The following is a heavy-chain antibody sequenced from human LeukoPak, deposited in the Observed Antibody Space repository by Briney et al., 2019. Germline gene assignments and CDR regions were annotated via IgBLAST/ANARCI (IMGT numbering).Heavy chain of an antibody. CDR2: MNPNSGNT. CDR1: GGTFISYA. CDR3: ARGTLYGSGTGWMNDY. V-gene: IGHV1-8*02. J-gene: IGHJ4*02. D-gene: IGHD3-10*01. Sequence: ASVKVSCKASGGTFISYAISWVRQAPGQGLEWMGWMNPNSGNTGYAQKFQGRVTMTRNTSISTAYMELSSLRSEDTAVYYCARGTLYGSGTGWMNDYWGQGTLVTVSS.